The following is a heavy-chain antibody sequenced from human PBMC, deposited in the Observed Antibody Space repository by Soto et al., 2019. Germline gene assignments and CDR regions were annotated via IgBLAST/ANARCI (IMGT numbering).Heavy chain of an antibody. CDR3: ARETRTSGTWRFDP. J-gene: IGHJ5*02. CDR2: IYYSGST. Sequence: PSETLSLTCTVSGGSISSGGYYWSWIRQHPGKGLEWIGYIYYSGSTYYNPSLKSRVTISVDTSKNQFSLKLSSVTAADTAVYYCARETRTSGTWRFDPWGQGTLVTVSS. V-gene: IGHV4-31*03. CDR1: GGSISSGGYY. D-gene: IGHD1-7*01.